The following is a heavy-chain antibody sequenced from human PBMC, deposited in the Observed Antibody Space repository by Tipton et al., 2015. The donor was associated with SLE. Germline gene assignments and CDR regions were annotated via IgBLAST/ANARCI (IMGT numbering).Heavy chain of an antibody. CDR2: IDPDGSRT. D-gene: IGHD1-26*01. CDR3: ARHGVEPGRELLLPPYMDV. V-gene: IGHV3-74*01. J-gene: IGHJ6*03. CDR1: SFTFSSYW. Sequence: SLRLSCTASSFTFSSYWMHWVRQVPGKGLVWVSEIDPDGSRTNYADYVEGRFTISRDNAKNSLYLQMNSLRAEDTAVYYCARHGVEPGRELLLPPYMDVWGKGTTVTVSS.